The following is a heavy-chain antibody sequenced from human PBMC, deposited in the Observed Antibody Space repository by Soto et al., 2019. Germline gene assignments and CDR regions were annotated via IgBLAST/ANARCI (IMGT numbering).Heavy chain of an antibody. D-gene: IGHD3-22*01. Sequence: SSETLSLTCTVSGGSISSYYWSWIRQPPGKGLEWIGYIYYSGSTNYNPSLKSRVTISVDTSKNQFSLKLSSVTAADTAVYYCARSYYYDSSGWPYWGQGTLVTVSS. J-gene: IGHJ4*02. CDR1: GGSISSYY. CDR2: IYYSGST. V-gene: IGHV4-59*01. CDR3: ARSYYYDSSGWPY.